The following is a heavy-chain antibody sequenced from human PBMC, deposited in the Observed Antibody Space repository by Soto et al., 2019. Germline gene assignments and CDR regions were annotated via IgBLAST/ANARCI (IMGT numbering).Heavy chain of an antibody. Sequence: ASVKVSCKASGGTFRSYAISWVRQAPGQGLEWVGGIIPISGATSYAQKFLDRVTITADESTDTAYMELSSLRSEDTAVYFCAREAKGWLQAPDFCGEATQVT. CDR3: AREAKGWLQAPDF. V-gene: IGHV1-69*13. J-gene: IGHJ4*02. D-gene: IGHD5-12*01. CDR1: GGTFRSYA. CDR2: IIPISGAT.